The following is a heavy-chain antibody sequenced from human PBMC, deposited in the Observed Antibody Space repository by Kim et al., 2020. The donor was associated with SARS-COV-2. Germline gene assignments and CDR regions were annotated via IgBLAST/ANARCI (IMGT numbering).Heavy chain of an antibody. J-gene: IGHJ6*02. D-gene: IGHD3-10*02. CDR3: ARVFRGMDV. V-gene: IGHV4-59*01. Sequence: SGGTNYTPSLKSRVTISVDTSKHQFSLKLNSMTAADTGVYYCARVFRGMDVWGQGTTVIVSS. CDR2: SGGT.